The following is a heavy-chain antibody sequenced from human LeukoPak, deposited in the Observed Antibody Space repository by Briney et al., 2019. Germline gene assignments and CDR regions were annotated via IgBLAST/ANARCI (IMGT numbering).Heavy chain of an antibody. D-gene: IGHD3-3*01. V-gene: IGHV1-2*06. Sequence: ASVKVSCKASGYTFTGYYMHWVRQAPGQGLEWMGRINPNSGGTNYAQKFQGRVTITRDTSISTAYMELSRLRSDDTAVYYCARGLRFLEWLLEDDAFDIWGQGTMVTVSS. CDR3: ARGLRFLEWLLEDDAFDI. CDR1: GYTFTGYY. J-gene: IGHJ3*02. CDR2: INPNSGGT.